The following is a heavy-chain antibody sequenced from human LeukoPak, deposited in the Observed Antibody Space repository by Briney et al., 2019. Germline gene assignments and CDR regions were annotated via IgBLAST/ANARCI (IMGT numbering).Heavy chain of an antibody. CDR2: ISSGGSTI. J-gene: IGHJ4*02. Sequence: GGSLRLSCAASEFVFSDYYMSWARQAPGKGLEWVSYISSGGSTIYYADSVKGRFTISRDNAKSSLYLQMNSLRAEDTAVYYCAREMGGDYGSGTFFDLWGQGNMVTVSS. CDR3: AREMGGDYGSGTFFDL. CDR1: EFVFSDYY. D-gene: IGHD3-10*01. V-gene: IGHV3-11*01.